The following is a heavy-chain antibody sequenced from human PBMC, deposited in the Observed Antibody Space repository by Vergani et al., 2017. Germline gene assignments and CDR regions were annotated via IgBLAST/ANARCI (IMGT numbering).Heavy chain of an antibody. CDR1: GYTFTSYG. D-gene: IGHD3-9*01. CDR3: AREGHYDILIGYYRFDI. CDR2: ISDYNGNT. J-gene: IGHJ3*02. V-gene: IGHV1-18*01. Sequence: QVQLVQSGAEVKKPGASVKVSCKASGYTFTSYGISWVRQAPGQGLEWMGWISDYNGNTNYAQKLQGRVTITTDTSTSTAYIELRSLRSDDTAVYYCAREGHYDILIGYYRFDIWGQGTMVTVSS.